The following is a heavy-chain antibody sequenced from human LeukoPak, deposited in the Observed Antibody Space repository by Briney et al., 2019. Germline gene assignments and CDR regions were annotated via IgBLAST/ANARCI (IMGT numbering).Heavy chain of an antibody. CDR1: GFTFSSYW. D-gene: IGHD3-9*01. CDR2: IKQDGSEK. J-gene: IGHJ4*02. CDR3: ARAGGYFDWLLSPGPIDY. V-gene: IGHV3-7*01. Sequence: GGSLRLSCAASGFTFSSYWMSWVRQAPGKGLEWVANIKQDGSEKYYVDSVKGRFTISRDNAKNSLYLQMNSLRAEDTAVYYCARAGGYFDWLLSPGPIDYWGQGTLVTVSS.